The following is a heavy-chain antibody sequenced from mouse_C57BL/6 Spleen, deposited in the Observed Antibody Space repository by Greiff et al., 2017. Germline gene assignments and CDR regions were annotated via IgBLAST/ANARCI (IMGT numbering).Heavy chain of an antibody. V-gene: IGHV1-50*01. CDR2: IDPSDSYT. Sequence: QVQLQQPGAELVKPGASVKLSCKASGYTFTSYWMQWVKQRPGQGLEWIGEIDPSDSYTNYNQKFKSKATLTVDTSSSTAYMQLSSLTSEDSAVYYCARTGLRPLYWSCDVWGTGTTVTVSA. CDR1: GYTFTSYW. D-gene: IGHD3-2*02. CDR3: ARTGLRPLYWSCDV. J-gene: IGHJ1*03.